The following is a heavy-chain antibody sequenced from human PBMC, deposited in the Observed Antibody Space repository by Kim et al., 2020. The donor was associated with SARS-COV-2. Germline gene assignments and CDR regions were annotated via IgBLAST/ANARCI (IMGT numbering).Heavy chain of an antibody. J-gene: IGHJ5*02. CDR3: ARLRGFELWFVRDTNWFDP. CDR2: IYPGDSDT. D-gene: IGHD3-10*01. Sequence: GESLKISCKGSGYSFTSYWIGWVRQMPGKGLEWMGIIYPGDSDTRYSPSFQGQVTISADKSISTAYLQWSSLKASDTAMYYCARLRGFELWFVRDTNWFDPWGQGTLVTVSS. V-gene: IGHV5-51*01. CDR1: GYSFTSYW.